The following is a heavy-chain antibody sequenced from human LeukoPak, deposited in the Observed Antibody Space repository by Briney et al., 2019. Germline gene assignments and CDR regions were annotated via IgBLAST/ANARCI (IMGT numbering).Heavy chain of an antibody. CDR2: IYYSGST. J-gene: IGHJ4*02. V-gene: IGHV4-59*01. CDR1: GGSISSYY. CDR3: ARHGINYVTGSSGYYYDYFDY. Sequence: SETLSLTCTVSGGSISSYYWSWIRQPPGKGLEWIGYIYYSGSTNYNPSLKSRVTISVDTSKSQFSLKLSSVTAADTAVYYCARHGINYVTGSSGYYYDYFDYWGQGTLVTVSS. D-gene: IGHD3-22*01.